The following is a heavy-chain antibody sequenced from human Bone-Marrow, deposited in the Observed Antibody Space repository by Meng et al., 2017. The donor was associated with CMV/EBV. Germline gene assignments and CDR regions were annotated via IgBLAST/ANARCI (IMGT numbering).Heavy chain of an antibody. D-gene: IGHD3-3*01. CDR1: FCSYA. CDR2: ISYERSNK. Sequence: FCSYAKRWFRQAPGKGLEWVALISYERSNKSYADSVKGRFTISRDNSKNTLYLQMNSLRAADTAVYYCARESYDFWSGQYANYFDYWGQGTLVTVSS. J-gene: IGHJ4*02. CDR3: ARESYDFWSGQYANYFDY. V-gene: IGHV3-30-3*01.